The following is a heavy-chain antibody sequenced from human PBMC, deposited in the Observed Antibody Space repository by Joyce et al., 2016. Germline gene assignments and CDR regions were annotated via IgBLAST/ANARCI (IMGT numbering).Heavy chain of an antibody. D-gene: IGHD3-16*01. V-gene: IGHV3-21*01. CDR2: ISATSYYI. CDR3: ARGGISYYYTMDV. Sequence: QLVEYGGGVVKAGGSLRLSCEASGSTFSSSSMSWFRKAPGKGLEWVAAISATSYYIFHAETVRGRFTVSRDNAKKTLYLQMNSLRAEDSAVFYCARGGISYYYTMDVWGQGTTVTVSS. J-gene: IGHJ6*02. CDR1: GSTFSSSS.